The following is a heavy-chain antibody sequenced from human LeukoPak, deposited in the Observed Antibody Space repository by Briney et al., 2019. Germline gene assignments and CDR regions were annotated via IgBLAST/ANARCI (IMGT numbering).Heavy chain of an antibody. J-gene: IGHJ4*02. CDR3: ARANFLCCSSSTCLFDY. CDR2: INPNDGDT. Sequence: VASVKVSCKASGYTFTDYYMHWVRQAPGQGFEWMGWINPNDGDTNYAQKFQGRVTMTRDTSISTAHMEVSRLRSDDTAVYYCARANFLCCSSSTCLFDYWGQGTLVTVSS. D-gene: IGHD2-2*01. V-gene: IGHV1-2*02. CDR1: GYTFTDYY.